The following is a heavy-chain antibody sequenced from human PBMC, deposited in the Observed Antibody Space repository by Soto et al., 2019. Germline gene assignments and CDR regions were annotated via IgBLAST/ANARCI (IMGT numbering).Heavy chain of an antibody. Sequence: SVKVSCKASGGTFSSYAISWVRQAPGQGLEWMGGIIPIFGTANYAQKFQGRVTITADKSTSTAYMELGSLRSEDTAVYYCARGKDSSSFRYPRPFDYWGQGTLVTVSS. CDR2: IIPIFGTA. D-gene: IGHD6-13*01. CDR3: ARGKDSSSFRYPRPFDY. J-gene: IGHJ4*02. V-gene: IGHV1-69*06. CDR1: GGTFSSYA.